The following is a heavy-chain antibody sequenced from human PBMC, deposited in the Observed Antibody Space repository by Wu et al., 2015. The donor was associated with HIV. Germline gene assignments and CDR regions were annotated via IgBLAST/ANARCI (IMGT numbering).Heavy chain of an antibody. D-gene: IGHD2-2*01. CDR1: GYTFTGFY. J-gene: IGHJ3*02. CDR3: ARSPGAAANDAFDI. V-gene: IGHV1-2*02. CDR2: INPNSGGT. Sequence: QVQLVQSGAEVKKPGASVKVSCEAFGYTFTGFYLHWVRQAPGQGLEWMGWINPNSGGTNYAQKFQGRVTMTRDTSISTAYMELSRLRSDDTAVYYCARSPGAAANDAFDIWGQGDNGHRLF.